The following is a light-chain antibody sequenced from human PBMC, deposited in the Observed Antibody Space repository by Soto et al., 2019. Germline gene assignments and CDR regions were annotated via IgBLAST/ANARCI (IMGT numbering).Light chain of an antibody. J-gene: IGKJ3*01. V-gene: IGKV1-9*01. CDR1: QGISSY. CDR2: AAS. CDR3: QQLNSYPPT. Sequence: GDRVTITCRASQGISSYLAWYQQKPGKAPNLLIYAASTLQSGVPSRFSGSGSGTEFTLTISSLQPEDFATYYCQQLNSYPPTFGPGTKVDIK.